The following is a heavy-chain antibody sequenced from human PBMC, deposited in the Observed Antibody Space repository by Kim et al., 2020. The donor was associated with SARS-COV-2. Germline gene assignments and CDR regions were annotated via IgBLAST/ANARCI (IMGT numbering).Heavy chain of an antibody. CDR3: AKNRGSGHSTYYYYGMDV. CDR2: ISWNSGSI. CDR1: GFTFDDYA. J-gene: IGHJ6*02. V-gene: IGHV3-9*03. D-gene: IGHD3-10*01. Sequence: GGSLRLSCAASGFTFDDYAMHWVRQAPGKGLEWVSGISWNSGSIGYADSVKGRFTISRDNAKNSLYLQMNSLRAEDMALYYCAKNRGSGHSTYYYYGMDVWGQGTTVTVSS.